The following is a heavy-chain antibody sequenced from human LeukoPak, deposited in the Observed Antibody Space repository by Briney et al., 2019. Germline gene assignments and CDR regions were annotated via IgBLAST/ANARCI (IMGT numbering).Heavy chain of an antibody. Sequence: GASVKASCKASGYTFTSYGISWVRQAPGQGLEWMGWISAYNGNTNYAQKLQGRVTMTTDTSTSTAYMELSSLRSEDTAVYYCARMAGGYGYGPYYFDYWGQGTLVTVSS. CDR2: ISAYNGNT. CDR3: ARMAGGYGYGPYYFDY. J-gene: IGHJ4*02. V-gene: IGHV1-18*01. D-gene: IGHD5-18*01. CDR1: GYTFTSYG.